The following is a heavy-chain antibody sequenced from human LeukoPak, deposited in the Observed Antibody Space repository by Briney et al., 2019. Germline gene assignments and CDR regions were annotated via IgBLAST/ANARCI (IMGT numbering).Heavy chain of an antibody. D-gene: IGHD3-16*02. CDR1: GLSFSSYA. V-gene: IGHV3-23*01. CDR2: ISGGGQNI. Sequence: GGSLRLSCAASGLSFSSYAMSWVRQAPGQGLEWVSTISGGGQNIYYADSVKDRFTVSRDNSKNSLSLQMNSLRAEDTAVFYCVKGGSYRPFDYWGQGTLVTVSS. J-gene: IGHJ4*02. CDR3: VKGGSYRPFDY.